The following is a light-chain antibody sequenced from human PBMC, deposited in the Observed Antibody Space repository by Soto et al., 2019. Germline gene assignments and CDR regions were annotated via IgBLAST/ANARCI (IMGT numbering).Light chain of an antibody. J-gene: IGLJ2*01. CDR1: SGSIASNY. V-gene: IGLV6-57*04. Sequence: NFMLTQPHSVSESPGKTVTISCTRSSGSIASNYVQWYQQRPGSVPTTVIYENNQRPSGVPDRFSGSIDSSSNSASLTISGLKNEDEADYYCPSYESIAHVVFGGGTQLTVL. CDR3: PSYESIAHVV. CDR2: ENN.